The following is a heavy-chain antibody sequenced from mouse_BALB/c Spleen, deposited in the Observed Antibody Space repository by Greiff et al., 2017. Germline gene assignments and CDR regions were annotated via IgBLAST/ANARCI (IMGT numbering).Heavy chain of an antibody. J-gene: IGHJ4*01. V-gene: IGHV1-54*01. CDR2: INPGSGGT. CDR3: ARGWDDAMDY. CDR1: GYAFTNYL. Sequence: VQLQESGAELVRPGTSVKVSCKASGYAFTNYLIEWVKQRPGQGLEWIGVINPGSGGTNYNEKFKGKATLTTDKSSSTAYMQLSRLTSEDSAVYFCARGWDDAMDYWGQGTSVTVSS. D-gene: IGHD4-1*01.